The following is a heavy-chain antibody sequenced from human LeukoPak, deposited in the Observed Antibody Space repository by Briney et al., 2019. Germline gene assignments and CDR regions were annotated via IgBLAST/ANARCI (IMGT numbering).Heavy chain of an antibody. CDR2: IYSDNT. V-gene: IGHV3-53*01. CDR3: TTVCRPYGDYATYFDY. J-gene: IGHJ4*02. D-gene: IGHD4-17*01. Sequence: GGSLRLSCTVSGFTVSSNSMSWVRQAPGKGLEWVSFIYSDNTHYSDSVKGRFTISRDNSKNTLYLQMNSLRAEDTAVYYCTTVCRPYGDYATYFDYWGQGTLVTVSS. CDR1: GFTVSSNS.